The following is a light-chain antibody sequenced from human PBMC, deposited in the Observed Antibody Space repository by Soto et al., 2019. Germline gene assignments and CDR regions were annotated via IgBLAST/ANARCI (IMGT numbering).Light chain of an antibody. CDR3: SSYTSSSTVV. CDR1: SSDVGGYNY. Sequence: QSALTQPASVSGSPGQSITISCTGTSSDVGGYNYVSWYQQHPGKAPKLMIYDVSNRPSGVSNRFSGSKSGNTASLPISGLQAEDEADYYCSSYTSSSTVVFGGGTQLTVL. V-gene: IGLV2-14*01. J-gene: IGLJ2*01. CDR2: DVS.